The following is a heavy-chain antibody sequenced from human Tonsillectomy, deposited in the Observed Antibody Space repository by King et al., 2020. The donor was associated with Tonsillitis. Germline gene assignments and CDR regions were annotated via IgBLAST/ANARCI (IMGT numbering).Heavy chain of an antibody. CDR1: GFTFTSSA. V-gene: IGHV1-58*02. CDR3: AATEEQTHIKVRYFQH. Sequence: QLVQSGPEVKKPGTSVKVSCKASGFTFTSSAMQWVRQARGQRPEWIGWIVVGSGNTNYAQKFQERVTITRDMSTSTAYMELSSLRSEDTAVYYCAATEEQTHIKVRYFQHWGQGTLVTVSS. CDR2: IVVGSGNT. D-gene: IGHD1/OR15-1a*01. J-gene: IGHJ1*01.